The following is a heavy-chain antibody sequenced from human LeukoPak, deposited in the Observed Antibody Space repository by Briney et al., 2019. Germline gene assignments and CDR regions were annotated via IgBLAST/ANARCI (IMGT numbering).Heavy chain of an antibody. Sequence: PGGSLRLSCAASGFVFSTYAMGWVRQAPGKGLEWVSAISSSGDTTYYADSVKGQFTISRDNSKNTLDLQMSSLRAEDTAMYHCAKVKALDAVASYFDFWDQGTLVTVSS. V-gene: IGHV3-23*01. CDR3: AKVKALDAVASYFDF. CDR2: ISSSGDTT. CDR1: GFVFSTYA. J-gene: IGHJ4*02. D-gene: IGHD2-8*01.